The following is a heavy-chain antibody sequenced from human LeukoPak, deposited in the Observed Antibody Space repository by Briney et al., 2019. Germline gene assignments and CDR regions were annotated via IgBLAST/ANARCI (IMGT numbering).Heavy chain of an antibody. CDR3: ARDCNTGAFDI. D-gene: IGHD4-17*01. Sequence: SETLSLTCTVSGGSISSSSYYWGWIRQPPGKGLEWIGSIYYSGSTYYNPSLKSRVTISVDTSKNQFSLKLSSVTAADTAVYYCARDCNTGAFDIWGQGTMVTVSS. CDR1: GGSISSSSYY. J-gene: IGHJ3*02. V-gene: IGHV4-39*07. CDR2: IYYSGST.